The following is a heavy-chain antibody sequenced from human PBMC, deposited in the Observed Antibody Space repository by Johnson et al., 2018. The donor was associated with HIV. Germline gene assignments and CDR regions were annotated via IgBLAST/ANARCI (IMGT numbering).Heavy chain of an antibody. CDR2: IYSGGST. V-gene: IGHV3-66*01. D-gene: IGHD2-8*01. J-gene: IGHJ3*02. CDR1: GFTFSDYY. CDR3: ARTRMGVFDI. Sequence: VQLVESGGGVVQPGRSLRLSCAASGFTFSDYYMSWVRQAPGKGLEWVSTIYSGGSTYYADSVKGRFTIFRDNGKNMLYVQMNSLRAEDSAVYYCARTRMGVFDIWGQGTMVTVSS.